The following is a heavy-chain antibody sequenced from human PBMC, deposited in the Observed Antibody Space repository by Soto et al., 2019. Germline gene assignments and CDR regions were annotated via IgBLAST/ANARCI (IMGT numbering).Heavy chain of an antibody. D-gene: IGHD6-19*01. CDR2: IFYGGST. J-gene: IGHJ5*02. CDR3: TRDVTTSGRHPPEST. CDR1: GDSVSSGNYY. Sequence: QVQLQESGPGLVKPSETLSPTCTVSGDSVSSGNYYWSWIRQSPVKGLEWIGYIFYGGSTNYNPSLKSRVTISVDTSKNQFSLKLRSVTAADTAVYYCTRDVTTSGRHPPESTWGQGTLVTVS. V-gene: IGHV4-61*01.